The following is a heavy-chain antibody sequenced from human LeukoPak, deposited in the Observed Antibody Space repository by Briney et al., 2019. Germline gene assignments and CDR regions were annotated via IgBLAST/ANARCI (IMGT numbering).Heavy chain of an antibody. J-gene: IGHJ3*02. D-gene: IGHD3-10*02. V-gene: IGHV3-20*04. CDR1: GFTLDDYA. CDR2: INWNGGST. CDR3: TRDMLLGDVFDI. Sequence: GGSLRLSCAVYGFTLDDYAMNWVRQAPGKGLEWVANINWNGGSTGYGDSVKGRFSISRDNAKNSVFLQMHSLRADDTALYYWTRDMLLGDVFDIWGQGTMVIVSS.